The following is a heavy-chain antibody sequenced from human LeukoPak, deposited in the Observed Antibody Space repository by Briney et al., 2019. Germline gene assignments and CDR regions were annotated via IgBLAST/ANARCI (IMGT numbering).Heavy chain of an antibody. CDR3: ARGLGSGNYYAY. CDR2: INPSSGIT. D-gene: IGHD3-22*01. CDR1: GYTFSSYY. J-gene: IGHJ4*02. Sequence: ASVKVSCKASGYTFSSYYLHWVRQAPGQGLEWVGVINPSSGITNSAPKFQGRVTMNRDTSTSTVYMELSSLRSEDTAVYYCARGLGSGNYYAYWGQGTLVTVSS. V-gene: IGHV1-46*01.